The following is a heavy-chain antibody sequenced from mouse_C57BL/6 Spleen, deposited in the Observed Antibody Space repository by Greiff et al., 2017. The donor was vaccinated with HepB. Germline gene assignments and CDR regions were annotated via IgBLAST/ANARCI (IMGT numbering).Heavy chain of an antibody. CDR3: ARGIYYDYRTWFAY. Sequence: EVKLMESGGGLVKPGGSLKLSCAASGFTFSSYAMSWVRQTPEKRLEWVATISDGGSYTYYPDNVKGRFTISRDNAKNNLYLQMSHLKSEDTAMYYCARGIYYDYRTWFAYWGQGTLVTVSA. V-gene: IGHV5-4*03. J-gene: IGHJ3*01. CDR1: GFTFSSYA. D-gene: IGHD2-4*01. CDR2: ISDGGSYT.